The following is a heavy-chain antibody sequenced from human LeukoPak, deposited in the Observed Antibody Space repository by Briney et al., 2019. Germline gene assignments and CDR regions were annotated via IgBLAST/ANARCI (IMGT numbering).Heavy chain of an antibody. CDR2: IWYDGSNK. D-gene: IGHD3-3*01. J-gene: IGHJ4*02. CDR1: GFTFSSYG. Sequence: GRSLRLSCAAFGFTFSSYGMHWVRQAPGKGLEWVAVIWYDGSNKYYADSVKGRFTISRDNSKNTLYLQMNSLRAEDTAVYYCARDAMEYYFDYWGQGTLVTVSS. V-gene: IGHV3-33*01. CDR3: ARDAMEYYFDY.